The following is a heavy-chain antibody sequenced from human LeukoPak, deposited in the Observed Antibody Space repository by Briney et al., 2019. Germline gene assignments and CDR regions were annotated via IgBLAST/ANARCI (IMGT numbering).Heavy chain of an antibody. CDR1: GFDFSDYY. D-gene: IGHD2-2*02. CDR3: ARALNTAMDV. J-gene: IGHJ6*02. Sequence: PGGSLRLSCAASGFDFSDYYMNWIRQAPVGALEWLAFISGRGHKILYSDSLNGRFTISRDNAQKLLFLQMNDLRAGDTAIYYCARALNTAMDVWGRGTTVTVSS. V-gene: IGHV3-11*01. CDR2: ISGRGHKI.